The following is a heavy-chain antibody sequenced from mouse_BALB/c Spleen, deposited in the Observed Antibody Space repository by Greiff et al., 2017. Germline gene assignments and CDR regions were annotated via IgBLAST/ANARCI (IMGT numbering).Heavy chain of an antibody. Sequence: VQLQQSGPELVKPGASVKMSCKASGYTFTSYVMHWVKQKPGQGLEWIGYINPYNDGTKYNEKFKGKATLTSDKSSSTAYMELSSLTSEDSAVYYCARGYGNYPMDYWGQGTSVTVSS. J-gene: IGHJ4*01. CDR1: GYTFTSYV. CDR3: ARGYGNYPMDY. V-gene: IGHV1-14*01. D-gene: IGHD2-10*02. CDR2: INPYNDGT.